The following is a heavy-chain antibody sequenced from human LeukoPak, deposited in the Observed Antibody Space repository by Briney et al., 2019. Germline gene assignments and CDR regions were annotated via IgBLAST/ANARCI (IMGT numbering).Heavy chain of an antibody. CDR1: GFTLSSYW. Sequence: PGGSLRLSCVVSGFTLSSYWMHWVRHALGKGLVWVSRNNGDGSSTSYADSVKGRFTMSRDDAKNTLYLQMNSLRAEDTAVYYCARGVDNWNDLLNYWGQGTLVTVSS. J-gene: IGHJ4*02. V-gene: IGHV3-74*01. CDR3: ARGVDNWNDLLNY. D-gene: IGHD1-20*01. CDR2: NNGDGSST.